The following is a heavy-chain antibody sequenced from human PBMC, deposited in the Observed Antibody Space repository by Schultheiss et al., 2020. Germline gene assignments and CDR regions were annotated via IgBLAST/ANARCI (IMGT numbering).Heavy chain of an antibody. V-gene: IGHV5-51*01. J-gene: IGHJ6*02. CDR3: ARHVVDTAPPDYYYYGMDV. Sequence: GGSLRLSCKASGYTFTSYDINWVRQMPGKGLEWMGIIYPGDSDTRYSPSFQGQVTISADKSISTAYLQWSSLKASDTAMYYCARHVVDTAPPDYYYYGMDVWGQGTTVNVYS. D-gene: IGHD5-18*01. CDR1: GYTFTSYD. CDR2: IYPGDSDT.